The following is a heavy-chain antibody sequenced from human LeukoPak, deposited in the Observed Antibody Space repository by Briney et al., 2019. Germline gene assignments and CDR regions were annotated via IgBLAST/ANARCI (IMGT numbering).Heavy chain of an antibody. V-gene: IGHV1-18*01. CDR1: GYTINTYD. CDR3: ARDTRGMVATRGYYYYMDV. Sequence: GASVKVSCKASGYTINTYDISWVRQAPGQGLEWMGWTSVYNGNTNYAQKFQGRVTMTRDMSTSTVYMELSSLRSEDTAVYYCARDTRGMVATRGYYYYMDVWGKGTTVTVSS. D-gene: IGHD5-12*01. CDR2: TSVYNGNT. J-gene: IGHJ6*03.